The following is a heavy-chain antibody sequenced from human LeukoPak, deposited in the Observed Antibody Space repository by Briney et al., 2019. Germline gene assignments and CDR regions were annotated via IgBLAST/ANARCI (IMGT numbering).Heavy chain of an antibody. CDR1: GDRVSSNRAA. Sequence: SQTLSLTCAISGDRVSSNRAAWSWIRQSPSRGLEWLGRTYYRSKWYNEYAASVKSRITVNPDTSKNQFSLQLNSVTPEDTAVYYCARATGYFDYWGQGTLVTVSS. CDR2: TYYRSKWYN. CDR3: ARATGYFDY. J-gene: IGHJ4*02. V-gene: IGHV6-1*01.